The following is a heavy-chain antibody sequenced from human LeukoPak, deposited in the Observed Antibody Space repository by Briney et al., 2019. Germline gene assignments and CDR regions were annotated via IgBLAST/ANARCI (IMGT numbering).Heavy chain of an antibody. J-gene: IGHJ4*02. CDR3: ARDLEDYNNYGEMAI. CDR1: GFTFSSYT. V-gene: IGHV3-21*01. Sequence: GGSLRLSCAVCGFTFSSYTMHWVRQARGKGREWVSTISTIIIYYYYASSVTVRFTISRDHANNSLYLQMNSLRAEDTAIYFCARDLEDYNNYGEMAIWGQGALVTVSS. CDR2: ISTIIIYY. D-gene: IGHD4-11*01.